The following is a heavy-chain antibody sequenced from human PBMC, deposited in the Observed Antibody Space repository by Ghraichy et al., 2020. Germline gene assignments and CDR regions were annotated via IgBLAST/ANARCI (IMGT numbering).Heavy chain of an antibody. CDR1: GGTVSSYA. CDR3: ARGYGYYDSSGYSTPFDY. Sequence: SVKVSCKASGGTVSSYAIIWVRQAPGQVLEWMGGIIPIFGTANYAQKFQGRVTITADESTSTAYMELSSLRSEVTAVYYCARGYGYYDSSGYSTPFDYWGQGTLVTVSS. CDR2: IIPIFGTA. V-gene: IGHV1-69*13. D-gene: IGHD3-22*01. J-gene: IGHJ4*02.